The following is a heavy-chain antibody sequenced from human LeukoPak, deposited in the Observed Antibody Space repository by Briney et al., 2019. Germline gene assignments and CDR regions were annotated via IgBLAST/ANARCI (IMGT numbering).Heavy chain of an antibody. Sequence: PSETLSLTCTVSGGSISSYYWSWIRQPAGKGLEWIGRIYTSGSTNYNPSLKSRVTISVDKSKNQFSLKVSSVTAADTAVYYCARGPMTTVVTRGGAFDIWGQGTMVSVSS. D-gene: IGHD4-23*01. CDR1: GGSISSYY. J-gene: IGHJ3*02. V-gene: IGHV4-4*07. CDR3: ARGPMTTVVTRGGAFDI. CDR2: IYTSGST.